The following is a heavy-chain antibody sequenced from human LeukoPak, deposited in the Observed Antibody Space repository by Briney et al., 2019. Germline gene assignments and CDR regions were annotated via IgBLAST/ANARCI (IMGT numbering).Heavy chain of an antibody. CDR1: GASITSYH. D-gene: IGHD3-10*01. V-gene: IGHV4-4*07. CDR3: ARASRPTTYYGSGSYYPADY. J-gene: IGHJ4*02. CDR2: MFYSGNT. Sequence: PSETLSLTCTVSGASITSYHWSWIRQPAGKGLEWIGRMFYSGNTDYNPSLKSRLTMSIDTSKNQFSLKLSSVTAADTAVYFCARASRPTTYYGSGSYYPADYWGQGTLVTVSS.